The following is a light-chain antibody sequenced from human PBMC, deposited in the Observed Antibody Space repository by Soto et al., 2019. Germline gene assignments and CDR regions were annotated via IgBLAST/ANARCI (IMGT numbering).Light chain of an antibody. CDR1: QSVSSN. Sequence: ETVLTQSPATLSLSPEERATLSCRASQSVSSNLACYQHRPGQAPLLLIYDASNRATGIPGTFSGSWSGTDFTLTISNLEPEDFAVYYCQQRDNWPWTFGQGAQVQIK. V-gene: IGKV3-11*01. J-gene: IGKJ1*01. CDR2: DAS. CDR3: QQRDNWPWT.